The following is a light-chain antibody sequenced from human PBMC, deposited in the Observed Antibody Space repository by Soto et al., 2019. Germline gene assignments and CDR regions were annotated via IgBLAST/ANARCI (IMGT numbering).Light chain of an antibody. CDR2: TTS. J-gene: IGKJ1*01. Sequence: DTQLTQSPSSVSASVGDRVTITCRASQGIGSWLAWYQQKPGKAPTLLIDTTSRLQSGVPSRFSGRGSGTDFTLTISSRQPEDFATYYCQQGSTFPTFGQGTKVEIK. CDR1: QGIGSW. V-gene: IGKV1-12*01. CDR3: QQGSTFPT.